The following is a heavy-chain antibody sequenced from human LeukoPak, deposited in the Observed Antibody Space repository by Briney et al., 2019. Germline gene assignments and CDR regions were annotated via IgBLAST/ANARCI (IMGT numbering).Heavy chain of an antibody. CDR2: IYYSGST. D-gene: IGHD2-15*01. CDR1: GGSISSSSYY. CDR3: ARNLYVLPDY. V-gene: IGHV4-39*07. J-gene: IGHJ4*02. Sequence: PSETLSLTCTVSGGSISSSSYYWGWIRQPPGKGLEWIGSIYYSGSTYYNPSLKSRVTISVDTSKNQFSLKLSSVTAADTAVYYCARNLYVLPDYWGQGTLVTVSS.